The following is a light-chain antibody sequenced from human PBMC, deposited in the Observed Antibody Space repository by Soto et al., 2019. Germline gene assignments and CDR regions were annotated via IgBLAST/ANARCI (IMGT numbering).Light chain of an antibody. Sequence: QSVLTQPPSASGTHGQRVTISCSGSSSNIGSNYVYWYQHLPGTAPKLLIYRNNQRPSGVPDRISGSKSGTSASLAISGLRSEDEADYYCASWDGNLSGHVFGTGTKLTVL. V-gene: IGLV1-47*01. CDR1: SSNIGSNY. J-gene: IGLJ1*01. CDR3: ASWDGNLSGHV. CDR2: RNN.